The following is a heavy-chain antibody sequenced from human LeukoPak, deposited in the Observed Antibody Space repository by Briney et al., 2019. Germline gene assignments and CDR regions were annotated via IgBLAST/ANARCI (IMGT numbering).Heavy chain of an antibody. Sequence: GESLQISCKGSGYSFTSYWIGWVRQLPGKGLEWMGIIYPGDSDTRYSPSFQGQVTISADKSISTAYLQWSSLKASDTAMYYCARKRGSNYYDSSGLVDYWGQGTLVTVSS. D-gene: IGHD3-22*01. V-gene: IGHV5-51*01. CDR1: GYSFTSYW. CDR2: IYPGDSDT. CDR3: ARKRGSNYYDSSGLVDY. J-gene: IGHJ4*02.